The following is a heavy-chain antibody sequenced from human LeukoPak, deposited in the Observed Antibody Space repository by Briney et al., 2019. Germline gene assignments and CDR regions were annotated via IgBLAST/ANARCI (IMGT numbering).Heavy chain of an antibody. D-gene: IGHD5-12*01. CDR1: GGSFSGYY. CDR2: INHSGST. CDR3: AREGGYDSWPPFAY. V-gene: IGHV4-34*01. Sequence: SETLSLTCAVYGGSFSGYYWSWIRQPPGKGLEWIGEINHSGSTNYNPSLKSRVTISVDTSKNQFSLKLSSVTAADTAVYYCAREGGYDSWPPFAYRGQGTLVTVSS. J-gene: IGHJ4*02.